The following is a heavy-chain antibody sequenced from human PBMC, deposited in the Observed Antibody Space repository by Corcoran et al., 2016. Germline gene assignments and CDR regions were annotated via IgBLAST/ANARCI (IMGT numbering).Heavy chain of an antibody. Sequence: EVQMEESGGGLLQPGGSLRLSCAASGFTFSSHSMNWVRQAPGKGQEWVSYISSSSSTIYYADSVKGRFTIARDNAKHSLYQQMNSLRAEDTAVYYCARDSTAFRSGELGYCDYWGQGTLVTVSS. D-gene: IGHD1-26*01. V-gene: IGHV3-48*04. CDR3: ARDSTAFRSGELGYCDY. CDR2: ISSSSSTI. CDR1: GFTFSSHS. J-gene: IGHJ4*02.